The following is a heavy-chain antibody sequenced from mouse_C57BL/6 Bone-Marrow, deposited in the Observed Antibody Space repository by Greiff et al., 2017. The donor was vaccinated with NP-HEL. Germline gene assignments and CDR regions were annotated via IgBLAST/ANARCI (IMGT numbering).Heavy chain of an antibody. CDR1: GYAFSSYW. CDR2: IYPGDGDT. CDR3: AIDYGSPYWYFDV. J-gene: IGHJ1*03. D-gene: IGHD1-1*01. Sequence: VKLQQSGAELVKPGASVKISCKASGYAFSSYWMNWVKQRPGKGLEWIGQIYPGDGDTNYNGKVKGKATLTADKSSSTAYMQLSSLTSEDSAVYFCAIDYGSPYWYFDVWGTGTTVTVSS. V-gene: IGHV1-80*01.